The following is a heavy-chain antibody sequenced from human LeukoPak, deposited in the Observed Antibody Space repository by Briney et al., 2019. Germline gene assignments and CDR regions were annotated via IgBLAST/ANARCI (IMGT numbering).Heavy chain of an antibody. J-gene: IGHJ4*02. V-gene: IGHV3-64*01. CDR3: ARGAIVATIRPRLHYFDY. CDR1: GFTFSSYA. D-gene: IGHD5-12*01. Sequence: PGGSLRLSCAASGFTFSSYAMHWVRQAPGKGLEYVSAISSNGGSTYYANSVKGRFTISRDNSKNTLYLQMGSLRAEDMAVYYCARGAIVATIRPRLHYFDYWGQGTLVTVSS. CDR2: ISSNGGST.